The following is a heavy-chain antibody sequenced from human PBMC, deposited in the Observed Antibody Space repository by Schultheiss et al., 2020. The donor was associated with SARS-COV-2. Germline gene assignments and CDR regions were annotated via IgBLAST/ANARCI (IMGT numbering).Heavy chain of an antibody. V-gene: IGHV1-2*02. D-gene: IGHD2/OR15-2a*01. CDR3: GRHFGTVKKYFYFYGMDV. Sequence: SVKVSCKASGYTLSGYYLHWVRQAPGQGLEWMGWINPNSGDTKYAQKFQGRVTMTRDTSIHTAYMELSRLRSDDTAIYYCGRHFGTVKKYFYFYGMDVWGQGTTVTVSS. CDR2: INPNSGDT. CDR1: GYTLSGYY. J-gene: IGHJ6*02.